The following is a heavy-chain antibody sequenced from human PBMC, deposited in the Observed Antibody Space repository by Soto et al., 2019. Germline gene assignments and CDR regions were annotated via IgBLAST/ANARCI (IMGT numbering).Heavy chain of an antibody. CDR3: AXVRQLATKRGYYYGMDV. J-gene: IGHJ6*02. D-gene: IGHD6-13*01. CDR2: ISSSSSYI. V-gene: IGHV3-21*01. Sequence: GGSLRLSCEASGFTFSIYSMNWVRQAPGKGLEWVSSISSSSSYIYYADSVKGRFTISRDNAKNSLYLQMNSLRAEDTAVYYCAXVRQLATKRGYYYGMDVWGQGTTVTVSS. CDR1: GFTFSIYS.